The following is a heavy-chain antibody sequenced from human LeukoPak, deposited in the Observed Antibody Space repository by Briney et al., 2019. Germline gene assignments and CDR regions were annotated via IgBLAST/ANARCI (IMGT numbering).Heavy chain of an antibody. CDR3: AGHHPRNTVDF. V-gene: IGHV4-59*08. D-gene: IGHD2-8*02. CDR1: GGSISSYY. Sequence: KSSEILSLTCTVSGGSISSYYWSWIRQPPGKGLEWIAYISDIGSINYNPSLKSRVTISLDTSKNQLSLKLRSVTAADTAVYYCAGHHPRNTVDFWGQGTLVTVSS. CDR2: ISDIGSI. J-gene: IGHJ4*02.